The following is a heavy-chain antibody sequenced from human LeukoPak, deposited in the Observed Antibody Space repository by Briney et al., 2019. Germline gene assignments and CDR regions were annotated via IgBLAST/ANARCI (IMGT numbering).Heavy chain of an antibody. Sequence: GESLKISCKGSRYSFTSYWIGWVRQMPGKGLELMGIIYPGDSDTRYSPSFQGQVTISADKSISTAYLQWSSLKASDTAVYYCARLYWEDYGDYEGGQWFDPWGQGTLVTVSS. CDR1: RYSFTSYW. CDR2: IYPGDSDT. J-gene: IGHJ5*02. D-gene: IGHD4-17*01. V-gene: IGHV5-51*01. CDR3: ARLYWEDYGDYEGGQWFDP.